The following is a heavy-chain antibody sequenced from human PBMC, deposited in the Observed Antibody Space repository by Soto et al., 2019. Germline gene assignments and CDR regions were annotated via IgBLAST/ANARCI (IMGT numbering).Heavy chain of an antibody. D-gene: IGHD2-8*01. V-gene: IGHV3-21*01. CDR1: GVSFNSFT. CDR3: ARDLGLLKSMFDY. CDR2: ISVSGDNI. J-gene: IGHJ4*02. Sequence: PGGFLRLSCFASGVSFNSFTMNWIRRAPGRGLEWVASISVSGDNIYYGDSMQGRFTISRDNSKRSVFLDLNSLRVEDTAVYYCARDLGLLKSMFDYWVQGTLVTVSS.